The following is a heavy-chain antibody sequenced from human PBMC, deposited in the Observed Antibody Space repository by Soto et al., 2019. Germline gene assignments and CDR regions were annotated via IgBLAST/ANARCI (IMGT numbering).Heavy chain of an antibody. CDR1: GFTFSSYA. CDR3: AKVPELGTDY. CDR2: ISYDGSNK. J-gene: IGHJ4*02. D-gene: IGHD7-27*01. Sequence: GGSLRLSCAASGFTFSSYAMHWVRQAPGKGLEWVAVISYDGSNKYYADSVKGRFTISRDNSKNTLYLQMNSLRAEDTAVYYCAKVPELGTDYWGQGTLVTVSS. V-gene: IGHV3-30*04.